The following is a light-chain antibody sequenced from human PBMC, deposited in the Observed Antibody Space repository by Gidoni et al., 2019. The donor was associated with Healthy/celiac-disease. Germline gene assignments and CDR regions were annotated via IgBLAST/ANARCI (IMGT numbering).Light chain of an antibody. J-gene: IGKJ1*01. CDR3: QQYGSSPAT. CDR1: QTLRKNY. V-gene: IGKV3-20*01. Sequence: EIVLAQSPGTLSLSPGERAILSCRASQTLRKNYLAWYQQKPGQSPRLLIYTTSTRAIGIPDRFSGSGSGTDFTLTISRLEPEDFAMYYCQQYGSSPATFXQXTKVESK. CDR2: TTS.